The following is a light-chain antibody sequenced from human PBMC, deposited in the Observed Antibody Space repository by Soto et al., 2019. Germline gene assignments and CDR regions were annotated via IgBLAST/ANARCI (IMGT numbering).Light chain of an antibody. V-gene: IGKV3-20*01. CDR1: QSVTSDY. J-gene: IGKJ4*01. CDR3: QQYSSSPRS. CDR2: GAS. Sequence: EIVLTQSPGTLSLSPGERATLSCRASQSVTSDYLAWYQQRPGQPPRLLIYGASSRATGIPDRFSGSGSGTDFRLIISELQSEDFAVYYCQQYSSSPRSFGGGTRVEIK.